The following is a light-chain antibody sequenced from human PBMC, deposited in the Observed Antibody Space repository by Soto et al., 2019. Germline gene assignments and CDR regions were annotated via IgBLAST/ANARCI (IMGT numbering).Light chain of an antibody. CDR3: QQYGCAPYS. CDR1: QSVSSSY. V-gene: IGKV3-20*01. J-gene: IGKJ2*01. CDR2: GAS. Sequence: EIVLTQSPGTLALSPGERATLSCTASQSVSSSYFAWYQQKPGQAPRLLIYGASRRATGIPHRFSGSGSGTDFTLIVSRLEPEDFAVYYCQQYGCAPYSFGQGTKLEIK.